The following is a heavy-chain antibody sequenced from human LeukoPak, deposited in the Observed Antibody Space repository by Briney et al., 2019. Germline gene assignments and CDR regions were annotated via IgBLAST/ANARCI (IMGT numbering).Heavy chain of an antibody. Sequence: AGSLRLSCAASGFTFTSFAMSWVRQAPGKGLEWVSAISGGGGTTDYADSVKGRITISRDNSKNTLYKQMNSLRAEDTAVYYCANSASGTHPEYWGQGTLVTVSS. J-gene: IGHJ4*02. V-gene: IGHV3-23*01. CDR2: ISGGGGTT. D-gene: IGHD1-1*01. CDR3: ANSASGTHPEY. CDR1: GFTFTSFA.